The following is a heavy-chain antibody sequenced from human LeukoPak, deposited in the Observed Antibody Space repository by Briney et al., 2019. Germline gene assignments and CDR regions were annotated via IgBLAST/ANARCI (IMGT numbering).Heavy chain of an antibody. CDR3: AKEGGGSDWSSFDR. CDR2: ISIDGSNQ. Sequence: PGRSLRLSCAASGFTFSSFAMHWVRQAPGKGLEWVAVISIDGSNQHYEDSVEGRFTISRDSSKNTLHLQMNSLRAEDTAVYYCAKEGGGSDWSSFDRWGQGTLVTVS. J-gene: IGHJ4*02. D-gene: IGHD6-19*01. V-gene: IGHV3-30*18. CDR1: GFTFSSFA.